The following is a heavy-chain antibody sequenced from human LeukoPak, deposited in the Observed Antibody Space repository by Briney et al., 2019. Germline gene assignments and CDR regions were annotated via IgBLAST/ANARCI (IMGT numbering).Heavy chain of an antibody. Sequence: SETLSLTCTVSAGSISSSSSYWGWVRQPPGKGLEWIGSIHHSGGTYYNPSLKSRVTTSLDTSKHKFSLRLSSVTAADAAVYYCVRDLRWELPGGFDYWGQGTLVTVSS. CDR2: IHHSGGT. CDR3: VRDLRWELPGGFDY. CDR1: AGSISSSSSY. J-gene: IGHJ4*02. D-gene: IGHD1-26*01. V-gene: IGHV4-39*07.